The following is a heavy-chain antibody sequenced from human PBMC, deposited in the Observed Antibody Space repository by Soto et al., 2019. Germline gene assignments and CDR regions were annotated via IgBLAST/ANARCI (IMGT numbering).Heavy chain of an antibody. D-gene: IGHD3-10*02. CDR3: ARVMSGWYYGMDV. J-gene: IGHJ6*02. CDR1: GGAFSSYY. V-gene: IGHV4-59*01. CDR2: MYYNGIT. Sequence: QVQLQESGPGLVKPSETLSLTCSVSGGAFSSYYWSWIRQPPGKGLEWIGYMYYNGITNYNPSLKSRVTIAVDKSKHQFSLKVSPVTAADTAVYYCARVMSGWYYGMDVWGQGTTVTVAS.